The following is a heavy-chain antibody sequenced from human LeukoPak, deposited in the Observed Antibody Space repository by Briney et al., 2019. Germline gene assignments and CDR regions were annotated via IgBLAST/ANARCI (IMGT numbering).Heavy chain of an antibody. CDR1: GGSISSSNW. J-gene: IGHJ4*02. CDR3: ARDSGASGWDKNIGFDY. CDR2: IYHSGST. Sequence: SGTLSLTCAVSGGSISSSNWWSWVRQPPGKGLEWIGEIYHSGSTNYNPSLKSRVTISVDKSKNQFSLKLSSVTAADTAVYYCARDSGASGWDKNIGFDYWGQGTLVTVSS. D-gene: IGHD6-19*01. V-gene: IGHV4-4*02.